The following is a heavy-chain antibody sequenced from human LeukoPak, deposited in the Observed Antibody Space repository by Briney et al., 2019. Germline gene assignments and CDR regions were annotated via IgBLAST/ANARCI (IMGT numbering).Heavy chain of an antibody. J-gene: IGHJ6*03. D-gene: IGHD6-6*01. V-gene: IGHV1-3*01. CDR2: IHAGNGDT. CDR1: GYTFTNYA. Sequence: ASVTVSCKASGYTFTNYAMHWVRQAPGQRLEWMGWIHAGNGDTRYSQKLQGRVTFTRDTSASTAYMELSSLRSEDTAVYYCAREFSSSSSNSQYYYYYMDVWGKGTTGTVSS. CDR3: AREFSSSSSNSQYYYYYMDV.